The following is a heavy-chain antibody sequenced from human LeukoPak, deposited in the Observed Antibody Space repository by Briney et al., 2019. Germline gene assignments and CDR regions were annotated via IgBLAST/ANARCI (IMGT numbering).Heavy chain of an antibody. D-gene: IGHD1-26*01. J-gene: IGHJ4*02. CDR3: ARSRRRELLGTYFDY. CDR1: GFIFSNYG. Sequence: GGSLRLSCAASGFIFSNYGMHWVRQAPGKGLEWVAVISYDGNNKYYADSVKGRFTISRDNSKNTLYLQMNSLRPEDTAVYYCARSRRRELLGTYFDYWGQGTLVTVSS. V-gene: IGHV3-30*19. CDR2: ISYDGNNK.